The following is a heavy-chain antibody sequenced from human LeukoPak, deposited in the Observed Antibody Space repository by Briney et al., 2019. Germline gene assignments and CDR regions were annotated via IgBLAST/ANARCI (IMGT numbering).Heavy chain of an antibody. CDR3: ARGRSGLPIS. Sequence: GGSLRLSCAASGFTFSSYAMHWVRQAPGKGLEWVAVISYDGSNKYYADSVKGRFTISRDNSKNTLYLQMNSLRAEDTAVYYCARGRSGLPISWGQGTLVTVSS. V-gene: IGHV3-30*04. J-gene: IGHJ5*02. CDR1: GFTFSSYA. D-gene: IGHD3-16*01. CDR2: ISYDGSNK.